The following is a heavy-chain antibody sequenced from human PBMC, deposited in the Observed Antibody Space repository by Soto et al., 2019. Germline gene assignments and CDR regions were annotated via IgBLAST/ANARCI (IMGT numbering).Heavy chain of an antibody. J-gene: IGHJ4*02. Sequence: EVQLLESGGGLVQPGGSLRLSCAASGFTFSSYAMSWVRQAPGKGLEWVSTISGSGASTYYADSVKGRFTISRDNSKNTLYLQMNSLRAEDTAVYYCAKGGQWLTRFDYWGQGTLVTVSS. CDR1: GFTFSSYA. V-gene: IGHV3-23*01. CDR3: AKGGQWLTRFDY. CDR2: ISGSGAST. D-gene: IGHD6-19*01.